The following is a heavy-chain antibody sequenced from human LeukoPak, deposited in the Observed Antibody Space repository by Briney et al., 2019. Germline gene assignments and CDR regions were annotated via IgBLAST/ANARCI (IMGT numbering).Heavy chain of an antibody. V-gene: IGHV4-39*01. CDR1: GGSISSSSYY. CDR2: IYYSGST. D-gene: IGHD1-26*01. CDR3: ARRSVGATMVFDY. Sequence: SETLSLTCTVSGGSISSSSYYWGWIRQPPGKGLEWIGSIYYSGSTYYNPSLKSRVTISVDTSMNQFSLKLSSVTAADTAVYYCARRSVGATMVFDYWGQGTLVTVSS. J-gene: IGHJ4*02.